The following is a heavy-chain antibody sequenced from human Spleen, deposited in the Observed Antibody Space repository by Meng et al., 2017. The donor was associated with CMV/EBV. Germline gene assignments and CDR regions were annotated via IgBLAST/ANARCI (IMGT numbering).Heavy chain of an antibody. J-gene: IGHJ4*02. CDR1: GYIFSYYA. V-gene: IGHV3-23*01. D-gene: IGHD3-22*01. CDR2: ISGSGAET. CDR3: AKSQFYFDASGYSSSFDY. Sequence: GESLKISCAASGYIFSYYAMSWVRQAPGKGLEWVSAISGSGAETYYADSVKGRFTISRDNSKNTLYLQLNSLRAEDTAVYYCAKSQFYFDASGYSSSFDYWGQGTLVTVSS.